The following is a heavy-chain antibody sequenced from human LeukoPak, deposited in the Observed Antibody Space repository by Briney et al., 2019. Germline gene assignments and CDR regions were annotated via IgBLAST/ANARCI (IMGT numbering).Heavy chain of an antibody. CDR1: GFTFSSYG. D-gene: IGHD5-24*01. CDR3: ARGVEMAAFDY. V-gene: IGHV3-33*01. CDR2: IWYDGSNK. Sequence: GGSLRLSCAASGFTFSSYGMHWVRQAPGKGLEWVAVIWYDGSNKYYADSVKGRFTISRDNSKNTLHLQMNSLRAEDTAVYYCARGVEMAAFDYWGQGTLVTVSS. J-gene: IGHJ4*02.